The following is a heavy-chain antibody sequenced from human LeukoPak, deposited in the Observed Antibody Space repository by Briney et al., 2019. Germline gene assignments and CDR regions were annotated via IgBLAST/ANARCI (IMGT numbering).Heavy chain of an antibody. V-gene: IGHV4-59*01. CDR3: ARGARPTTYGDRRRCYFDY. Sequence: SETLSLTCTVSGGSISSYYWSWIRQPPGKGLEWIGYIYYSGSTNYNPSLKSRVTISVDTSKNQFSLKLSSVTAADTAVYYCARGARPTTYGDRRRCYFDYWGQGTLVTVSS. D-gene: IGHD4-17*01. CDR1: GGSISSYY. J-gene: IGHJ4*02. CDR2: IYYSGST.